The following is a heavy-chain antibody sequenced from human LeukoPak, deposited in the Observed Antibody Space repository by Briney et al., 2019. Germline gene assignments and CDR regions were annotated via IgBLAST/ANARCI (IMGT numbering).Heavy chain of an antibody. CDR2: IYYSGNT. D-gene: IGHD4-17*01. V-gene: IGHV4-59*01. Sequence: SETLSLTCTVSGGSISSFYWSWIRQPPGKGLEWIGYIYYSGNTNYNPSLKSRVTLSVDTSKNQFSLKLSSVTAADTAVYYCAREDPQTTVPEGMDVWGQGTTVTASS. J-gene: IGHJ6*02. CDR1: GGSISSFY. CDR3: AREDPQTTVPEGMDV.